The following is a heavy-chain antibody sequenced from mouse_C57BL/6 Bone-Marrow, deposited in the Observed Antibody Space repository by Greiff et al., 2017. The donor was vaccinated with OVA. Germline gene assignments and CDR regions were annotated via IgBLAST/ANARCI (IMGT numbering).Heavy chain of an antibody. CDR1: GFTFSDYG. CDR3: ARRDGTHWYFDV. V-gene: IGHV5-15*04. D-gene: IGHD2-1*01. Sequence: EVMLVESGGGLVQPGGSLKLSCAASGFTFSDYGMAWVRQAPRKGPEWVAFISNLAYSIYYADTVTGRFTISRENAKNTLYLEMSSLRSEDTAMYYCARRDGTHWYFDVWGTGTTVTVSS. CDR2: ISNLAYSI. J-gene: IGHJ1*03.